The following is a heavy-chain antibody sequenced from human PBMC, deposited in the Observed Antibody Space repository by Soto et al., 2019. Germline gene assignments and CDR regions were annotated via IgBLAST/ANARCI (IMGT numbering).Heavy chain of an antibody. Sequence: GTSVKASCKASGFGITGKYMHWVRQAPGQGLEWMGWINPNSGGTNYAQKFQGWVTMTRDTSISTAYMELSRLRSDDTAVYYCARGTFATYYYGSGSYYNPADYGMDVWGQGTTVTVSS. CDR2: INPNSGGT. CDR3: ARGTFATYYYGSGSYYNPADYGMDV. J-gene: IGHJ6*02. CDR1: GFGITGKY. V-gene: IGHV1-2*04. D-gene: IGHD3-10*01.